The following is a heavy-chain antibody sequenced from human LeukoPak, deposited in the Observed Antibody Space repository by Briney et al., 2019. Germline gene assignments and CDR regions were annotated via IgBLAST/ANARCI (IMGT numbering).Heavy chain of an antibody. Sequence: GGSLRLSCAASGFTFDDYAMNWVRQVPGRGLEWVSGINWNGRITEYADSVKDRFTISRQNTKNSLYLYMYNLGGEHTALYFCARGSVQLWLRDTYYYMDVWGKGTTVTVSS. CDR1: GFTFDDYA. CDR3: ARGSVQLWLRDTYYYMDV. CDR2: INWNGRIT. D-gene: IGHD5-18*01. V-gene: IGHV3-20*04. J-gene: IGHJ6*03.